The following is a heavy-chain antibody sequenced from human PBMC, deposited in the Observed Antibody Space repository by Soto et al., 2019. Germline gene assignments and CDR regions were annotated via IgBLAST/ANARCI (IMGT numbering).Heavy chain of an antibody. J-gene: IGHJ5*02. V-gene: IGHV1-3*01. CDR3: VRRHVSATGIDWFDP. D-gene: IGHD6-13*01. Sequence: ASVKVSCKASGYTFTSYAMHWVRQAPGQRLEWMGWINAGNGNTKYSQKFQGRVTITRDTSASTAYMELSSPRSEDTAVYYCVRRHVSATGIDWFDPWGQGTLVTVSS. CDR2: INAGNGNT. CDR1: GYTFTSYA.